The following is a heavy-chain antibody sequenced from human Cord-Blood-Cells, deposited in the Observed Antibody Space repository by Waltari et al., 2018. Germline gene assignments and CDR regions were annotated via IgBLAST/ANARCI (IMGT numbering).Heavy chain of an antibody. CDR3: ARVATDWGLGFDY. CDR1: GGTFSSYS. J-gene: IGHJ4*02. V-gene: IGHV1-69*01. Sequence: QVQLVQSGAEVKKPGSSVKVSCMASGGTFSSYSISGVRQAPGQGLEWMGGIIPTFGTANNAQKFQGRVTITAYESPSTAYMELSSLRSEDTAVYYCARVATDWGLGFDYLGQGTLVTVSS. D-gene: IGHD7-27*01. CDR2: IIPTFGTA.